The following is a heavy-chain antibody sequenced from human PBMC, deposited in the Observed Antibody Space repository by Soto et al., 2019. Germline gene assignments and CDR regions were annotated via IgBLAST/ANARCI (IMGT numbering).Heavy chain of an antibody. CDR1: GFTFSSYA. J-gene: IGHJ4*02. CDR2: ISGSGTNR. D-gene: IGHD4-17*01. V-gene: IGHV3-23*01. Sequence: VQLQESGGGLVQPGGSLRLSCAASGFTFSSYAMTWVRQAPGKGLEWVSAISGSGTNRYYADSVKGRFTISRDNSKNTLYLQMNSLRAEDTAVYYCAKDRVDYGDYRGLDYWGQGTLVTVSS. CDR3: AKDRVDYGDYRGLDY.